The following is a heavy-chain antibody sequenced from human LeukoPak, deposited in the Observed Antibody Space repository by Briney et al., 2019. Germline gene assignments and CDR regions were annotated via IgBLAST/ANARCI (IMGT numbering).Heavy chain of an antibody. J-gene: IGHJ5*02. CDR1: GYTFTSYG. V-gene: IGHV1-18*01. Sequence: GASVKVSCKASGYTFTSYGISWVRQAPGQGLEWMGWISAYNGNTNYAQKLQGRVTMTTDTSTSTAYMELRSLRSDDTAVYYCARAMGRGIAAHWFDPWGQGTLVTVSS. D-gene: IGHD6-13*01. CDR2: ISAYNGNT. CDR3: ARAMGRGIAAHWFDP.